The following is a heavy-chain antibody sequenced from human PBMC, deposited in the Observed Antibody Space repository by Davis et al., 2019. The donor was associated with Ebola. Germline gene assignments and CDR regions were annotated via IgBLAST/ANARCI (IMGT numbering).Heavy chain of an antibody. CDR3: AKDIAAAGTGDLYYYYYGMDV. CDR2: ISSSGSTI. J-gene: IGHJ6*02. Sequence: GGSLRLSCAASGFTFSDYYMSWIRQAPGKGLEWVSYISSSGSTIYYADSVKGRFTISRDNAKNSLYLQMNSLRAEDTALYYCAKDIAAAGTGDLYYYYYGMDVWGQGTTVTVSS. V-gene: IGHV3-11*01. CDR1: GFTFSDYY. D-gene: IGHD6-13*01.